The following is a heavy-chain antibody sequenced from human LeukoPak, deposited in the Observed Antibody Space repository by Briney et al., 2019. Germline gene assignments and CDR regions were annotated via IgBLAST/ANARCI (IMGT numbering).Heavy chain of an antibody. CDR1: GIGFSSYE. D-gene: IGHD3-22*01. CDR2: ISTSGRSE. J-gene: IGHJ4*02. V-gene: IGHV3-48*03. Sequence: PGGPLRLSCAASGIGFSSYEMNWCRKAPGKGLEWLSYISTSGRSEYYADSVKGRLTIYRDNAKNTLFLQTNSLRAEDTAVYYCASRGFYDTSGYLFDGWGQGSLVT. CDR3: ASRGFYDTSGYLFDG.